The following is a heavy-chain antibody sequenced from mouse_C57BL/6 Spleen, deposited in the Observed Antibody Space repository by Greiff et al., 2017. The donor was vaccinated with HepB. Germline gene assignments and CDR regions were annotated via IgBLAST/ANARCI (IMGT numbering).Heavy chain of an antibody. CDR2: IWRGGST. V-gene: IGHV2-5*01. CDR3: AKNSGGSGYGFAY. D-gene: IGHD1-1*01. CDR1: GFSLTSYG. J-gene: IGHJ3*01. Sequence: VQLQQSGPGLVQPSQSLSITCTVSGFSLTSYGVHWVRQSPGKGLEWLGVIWRGGSTDYNAAFMSRLSITKDNSKSQVFYKMNSLQADDTAIYYWAKNSGGSGYGFAYWGQGTLVTVSA.